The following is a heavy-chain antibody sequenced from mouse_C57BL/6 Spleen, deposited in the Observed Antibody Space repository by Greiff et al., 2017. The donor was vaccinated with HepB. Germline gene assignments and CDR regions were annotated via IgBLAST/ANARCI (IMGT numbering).Heavy chain of an antibody. V-gene: IGHV1-69*01. J-gene: IGHJ1*03. Sequence: QVQLQQPGAELVMPGASVKLSCKASGYTFTSYWMHWVKQRPGQGLEWIGEIDPSDSYTNYNQKFKGKSTLTVDKSSSTAYMQLSSLTSEDSAVSYCARPSYYYGSSYDWYFDVWGTGTTVTVSS. CDR2: IDPSDSYT. D-gene: IGHD1-1*01. CDR1: GYTFTSYW. CDR3: ARPSYYYGSSYDWYFDV.